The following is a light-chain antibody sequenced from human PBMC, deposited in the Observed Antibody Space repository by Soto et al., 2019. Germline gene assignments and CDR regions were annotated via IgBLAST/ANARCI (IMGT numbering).Light chain of an antibody. Sequence: QSALTQPRSVSGSPGQSVTISCTGTSSDVGGYNFVSWYQQHPDKAPKLMIYDVTKRPSGVPDRFSGSKSGNTASLTISGLQAEDEAAYYCSSHAGTYTLIFGGGTKLTV. CDR3: SSHAGTYTLI. J-gene: IGLJ2*01. V-gene: IGLV2-11*01. CDR1: SSDVGGYNF. CDR2: DVT.